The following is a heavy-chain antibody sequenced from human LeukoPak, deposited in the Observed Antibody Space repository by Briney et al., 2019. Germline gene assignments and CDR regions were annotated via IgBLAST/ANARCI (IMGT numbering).Heavy chain of an antibody. CDR2: IYTTGNT. Sequence: PGGSLRLSCTVSGFTVSSNSMSWVRQAPGKGLEWVSFIYTTGNTHNSDSVKGRFTISRDSSKNTLYLQMNSLRAEDTAVYYCASEQIDGYTPDYWGQGTLVTVSS. CDR1: GFTVSSNS. V-gene: IGHV3-53*01. CDR3: ASEQIDGYTPDY. J-gene: IGHJ4*02. D-gene: IGHD5-24*01.